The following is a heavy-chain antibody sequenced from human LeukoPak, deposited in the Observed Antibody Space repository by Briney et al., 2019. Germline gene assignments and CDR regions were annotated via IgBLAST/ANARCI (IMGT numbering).Heavy chain of an antibody. CDR3: ARFHSGPSGWYVLWYSDL. CDR2: IYSSENT. CDR1: GGSVSSYY. D-gene: IGHD6-19*01. J-gene: IGHJ2*01. V-gene: IGHV4-4*09. Sequence: SETLSLTCTVSGGSVSSYYWSWIRQPPGKGLEWIGYIYSSENTKYNSSLESRVTMSVDTSKNQFFLKLSSVTAADTAVYYCARFHSGPSGWYVLWYSDLWGRGTLVTVSS.